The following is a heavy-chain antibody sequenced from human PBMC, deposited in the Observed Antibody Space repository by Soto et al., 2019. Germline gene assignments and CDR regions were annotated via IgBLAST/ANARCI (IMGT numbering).Heavy chain of an antibody. Sequence: SDTLSLTCTVSGCSISSSSYYWGWIRQPPGRGLEWIGSIYYSGSTYYNPSLKSRVTISVDTSKNQFSLKLSSVTAADTAVYYCARRWYSSSWYYYYYGMDVWGQGTTVT. J-gene: IGHJ6*02. D-gene: IGHD6-13*01. CDR3: ARRWYSSSWYYYYYGMDV. CDR1: GCSISSSSYY. V-gene: IGHV4-39*01. CDR2: IYYSGST.